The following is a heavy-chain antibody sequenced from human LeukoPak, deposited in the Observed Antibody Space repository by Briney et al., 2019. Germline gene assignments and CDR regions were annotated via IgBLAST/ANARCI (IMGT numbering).Heavy chain of an antibody. Sequence: GGSLRLSCAASGFTFSSYGMHWVRQAPGKGLEWVAVISYDGSNKYYADSVKGRFTISRDNSKNTLYLQMNSLRAEDTAVYYCARNPGHYDSSGEDYYYMDVWGKGTTVTVSS. CDR2: ISYDGSNK. V-gene: IGHV3-30*03. CDR1: GFTFSSYG. J-gene: IGHJ6*03. D-gene: IGHD3-22*01. CDR3: ARNPGHYDSSGEDYYYMDV.